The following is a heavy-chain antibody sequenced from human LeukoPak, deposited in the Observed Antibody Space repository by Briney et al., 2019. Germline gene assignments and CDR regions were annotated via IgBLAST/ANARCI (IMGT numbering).Heavy chain of an antibody. CDR2: IIPIFGTA. J-gene: IGHJ5*02. V-gene: IGHV1-69*06. CDR3: ARDFNIVATIWDSWFDP. Sequence: SVKVSCKASGGTFSSYAISWVRQAPGQGLEWMGGIIPIFGTANYAQKFQGRVTITADKSTSTAYMELSSLRSEDTAVYYCARDFNIVATIWDSWFDPWGQGTLVTVSS. CDR1: GGTFSSYA. D-gene: IGHD5-12*01.